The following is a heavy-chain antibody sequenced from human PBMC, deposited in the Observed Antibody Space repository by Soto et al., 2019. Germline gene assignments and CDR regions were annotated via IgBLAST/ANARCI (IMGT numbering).Heavy chain of an antibody. D-gene: IGHD4-17*01. CDR2: MNPNNGNT. Sequence: ASVKVSCKASGYTFTSDDFNWVRQATGQGLEWMGWMNPNNGNTGYAQKFQGRVTMTRNTSISTAYMELSSLRSEDTAVYYCARGFRGEANAYYLDYWGQGTLVTVSS. J-gene: IGHJ4*02. V-gene: IGHV1-8*01. CDR3: ARGFRGEANAYYLDY. CDR1: GYTFTSDD.